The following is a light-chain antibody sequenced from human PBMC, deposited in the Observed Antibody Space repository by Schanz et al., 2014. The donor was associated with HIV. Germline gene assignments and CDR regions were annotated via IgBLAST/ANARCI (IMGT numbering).Light chain of an antibody. J-gene: IGLJ3*02. Sequence: QSALPQPASVSGSPGQSITISCTGTSSDVGSYNLVSWYQQHPGKAPKLMIYEVSKRPSGVPDRFSGSKSGSTASLTVSGLQAEDEADYYCSSYSGSSPYWVFGGGTKLTVL. CDR2: EVS. CDR3: SSYSGSSPYWV. V-gene: IGLV2-14*02. CDR1: SSDVGSYNL.